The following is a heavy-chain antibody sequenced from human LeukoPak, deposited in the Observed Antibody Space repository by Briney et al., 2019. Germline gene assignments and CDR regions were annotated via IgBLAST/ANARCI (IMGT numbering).Heavy chain of an antibody. CDR2: INHSGST. CDR3: ARGRKQQLALVWFDA. D-gene: IGHD6-13*01. Sequence: PSETLSLTCAVYGGSFSGYYWSWIRQPPGKGLEWIGEINHSGSTNYNPSLKSRVTISVDTSKNQFSLKLGSVTAADTAVYYCARGRKQQLALVWFDAWGQGTLVTVSS. V-gene: IGHV4-34*01. CDR1: GGSFSGYY. J-gene: IGHJ5*02.